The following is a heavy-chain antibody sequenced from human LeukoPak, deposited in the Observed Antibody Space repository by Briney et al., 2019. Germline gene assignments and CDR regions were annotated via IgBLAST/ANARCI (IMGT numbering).Heavy chain of an antibody. CDR1: GGSFSGYY. CDR2: INHSGST. D-gene: IGHD3-22*01. J-gene: IGHJ4*02. V-gene: IGHV4-34*01. Sequence: SETLSLTCAVYGGSFSGYYWSWTRQPPGKGLEWIGEINHSGSTNYNPSLKSRVTISVDTSKNQFSLKLSSVTAADTAVYYCASSLLYYYDSSPRTFYRSSTFDYWGQGTLVTVSS. CDR3: ASSLLYYYDSSPRTFYRSSTFDY.